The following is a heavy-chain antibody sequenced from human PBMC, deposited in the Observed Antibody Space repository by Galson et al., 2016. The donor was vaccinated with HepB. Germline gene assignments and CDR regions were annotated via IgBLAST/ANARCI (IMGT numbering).Heavy chain of an antibody. CDR2: ITGRGGTT. Sequence: SLRLSCAASGFPFSYYATNWVRQAPGKGLEWVSAITGRGGTTYYADSVKGRFTISRDNSKNTLYLQMNTLRAEDTAVYYCAKPGTTNAFDIWGQGTMVTVSS. V-gene: IGHV3-23*01. D-gene: IGHD3-10*01. CDR1: GFPFSYYA. J-gene: IGHJ3*02. CDR3: AKPGTTNAFDI.